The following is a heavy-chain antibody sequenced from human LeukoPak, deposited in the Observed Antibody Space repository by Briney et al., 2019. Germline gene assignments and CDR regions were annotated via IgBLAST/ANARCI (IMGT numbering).Heavy chain of an antibody. CDR1: GGSFSGYY. D-gene: IGHD4-17*01. CDR2: INHSGST. CDR3: ARAPYGDPASDAFDI. J-gene: IGHJ3*02. V-gene: IGHV4-34*01. Sequence: SETLSLTCAVYGGSFSGYYWSWIRQPPGKGLEWIGEINHSGSTNYNPSLKSRVTISVDTSKNQFSLKLSSVTAADTAVYYCARAPYGDPASDAFDIWGQETMVTVSS.